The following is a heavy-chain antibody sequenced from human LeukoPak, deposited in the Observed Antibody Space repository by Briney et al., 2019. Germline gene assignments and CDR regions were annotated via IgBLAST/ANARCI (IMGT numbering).Heavy chain of an antibody. Sequence: SVKVSCKASVGTPSSYAISSVRQAPGQRGEWMGGSFPIFGTANYAQKFQGRVTITTDESTSTAYMELSSLRSEDTAVYYCAHNYYDNSGYYCVYYWGQGTLVTVSS. CDR1: VGTPSSYA. D-gene: IGHD3-22*01. CDR3: AHNYYDNSGYYCVYY. V-gene: IGHV1-69*05. J-gene: IGHJ4*02. CDR2: SFPIFGTA.